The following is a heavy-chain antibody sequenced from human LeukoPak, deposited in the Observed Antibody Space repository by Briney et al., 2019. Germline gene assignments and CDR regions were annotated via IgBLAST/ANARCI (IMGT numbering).Heavy chain of an antibody. CDR1: GFTFDDYA. V-gene: IGHV3-9*03. J-gene: IGHJ4*02. Sequence: PGGSLRLSCAASGFTFDDYAMHWVRQAPGKGLEWVSGISWNSGSIGYADSVKGRFTISRDNAKNSLYLQMNSLRAEDMALYYCAKGWYDILTGFFDYWGQGTLVTVSS. D-gene: IGHD3-9*01. CDR2: ISWNSGSI. CDR3: AKGWYDILTGFFDY.